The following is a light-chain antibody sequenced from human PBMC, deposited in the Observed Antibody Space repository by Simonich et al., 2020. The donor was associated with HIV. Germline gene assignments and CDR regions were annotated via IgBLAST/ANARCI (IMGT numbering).Light chain of an antibody. CDR2: AAS. CDR3: QQAITFPRT. CDR1: QGISSW. J-gene: IGKJ1*01. V-gene: IGKV1-12*01. Sequence: DIQMTQSPSSVSASVGDSVTITCRASQGISSWLAWYQQRPGKAPKLLMYAASSLQSGVPSRFSGSGAGTKFTLTISSLQPEDFATYYCQQAITFPRTFGQGTRVDVK.